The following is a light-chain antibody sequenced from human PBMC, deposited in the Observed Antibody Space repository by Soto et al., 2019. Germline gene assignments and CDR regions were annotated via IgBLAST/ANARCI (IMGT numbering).Light chain of an antibody. Sequence: EIVMTQSPATLSVSPGERATLSCRASQSVSSNLAWYQQKPGQAPRLLIYGTSTRATGMPARFRGSGSGTEFTLTISSLQSEDFAVYHCQQYNNWPWTFGQGTKVEIK. J-gene: IGKJ1*01. CDR2: GTS. V-gene: IGKV3-15*01. CDR1: QSVSSN. CDR3: QQYNNWPWT.